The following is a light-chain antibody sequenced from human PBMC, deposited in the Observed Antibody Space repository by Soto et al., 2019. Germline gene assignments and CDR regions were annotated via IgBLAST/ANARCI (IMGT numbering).Light chain of an antibody. CDR1: EDINNS. CDR2: DAS. J-gene: IGKJ2*01. Sequence: DIQMTQSPSSLSASVGDRVTITCQASEDINNSLNWYQQKPGKAPKLLIYDASNLEPGVPSRFSGSGSGTDFTFTITRLQPEDIATYYCQQYDYRRTFGQGTKVEIK. V-gene: IGKV1-33*01. CDR3: QQYDYRRT.